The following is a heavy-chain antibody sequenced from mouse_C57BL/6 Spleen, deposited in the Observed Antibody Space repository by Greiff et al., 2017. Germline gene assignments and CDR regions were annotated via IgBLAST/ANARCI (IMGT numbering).Heavy chain of an antibody. V-gene: IGHV1-55*01. D-gene: IGHD1-1*01. CDR3: ASSGSHVRYFDV. CDR1: GYTFTSYW. Sequence: VQLQQPGAELVKPGASVKMSCKASGYTFTSYWITWVKQRPGQGLEWIGDIYPGSGSTNYNEKFKSKATLTVDTSSSTAYMQLSSLTSEDSAVYYCASSGSHVRYFDVWGTGTTVTVSS. J-gene: IGHJ1*03. CDR2: IYPGSGST.